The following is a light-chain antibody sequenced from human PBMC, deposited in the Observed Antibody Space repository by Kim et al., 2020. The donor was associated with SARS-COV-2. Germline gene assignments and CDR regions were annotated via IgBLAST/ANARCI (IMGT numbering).Light chain of an antibody. V-gene: IGKV1-39*01. CDR2: AAS. J-gene: IGKJ4*01. Sequence: VGDRVTVTCRASQSINKYLNWYQQKPGQAPKLLIYAASNLQGEVPSRFTGSGSGTDFTLTINSLQPEDFATYYCQQSYSALGGFTFGGGTKVDIK. CDR1: QSINKY. CDR3: QQSYSALGGFT.